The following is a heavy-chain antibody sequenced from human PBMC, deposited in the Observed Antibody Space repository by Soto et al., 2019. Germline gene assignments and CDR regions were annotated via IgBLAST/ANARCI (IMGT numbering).Heavy chain of an antibody. CDR3: AMGGTVRADY. J-gene: IGHJ4*02. CDR2: IGGSGGST. Sequence: EVQLLESGGDLVQSGGSLRLSCTVSGITFSSNAMSWVRQAPGKGLEWVSGIGGSGGSTSYAESVKGRFTISRDNSKNKLYLQMNSLRAEDTAVYYCAMGGTVRADYWGQGTLVTVSS. D-gene: IGHD3-10*01. CDR1: GITFSSNA. V-gene: IGHV3-23*01.